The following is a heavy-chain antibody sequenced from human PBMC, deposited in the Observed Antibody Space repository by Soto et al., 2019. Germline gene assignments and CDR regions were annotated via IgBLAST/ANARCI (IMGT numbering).Heavy chain of an antibody. CDR2: ISANSGNT. CDR3: ARDRNHGLDN. CDR1: VKTNTSTV. J-gene: IGHJ4*02. Sequence: VRVSGKASVKTNTSTVITRVRQAPGQGREWMGWISANSGNTNHAQKLQGRVIMTTETSTTTAYMELRSLRSDDTAVYYCARDRNHGLDNWGQGTLVTVSS. V-gene: IGHV1-18*01. D-gene: IGHD1-1*01.